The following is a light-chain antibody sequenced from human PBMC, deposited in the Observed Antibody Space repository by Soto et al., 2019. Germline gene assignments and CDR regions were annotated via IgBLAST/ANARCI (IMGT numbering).Light chain of an antibody. CDR1: SSDIGNYDF. CDR3: SAYTVSRTYV. Sequence: QSVLTPPASVSGSPGQSITISCTGTSSDIGNYDFVSWYQQVTGTATKAMIYEVSLRPSGVSNRFSGSKSGNTASLNISGIQGEDEADYYCSAYTVSRTYVFGTWTKLTFL. V-gene: IGLV2-14*01. J-gene: IGLJ1*01. CDR2: EVS.